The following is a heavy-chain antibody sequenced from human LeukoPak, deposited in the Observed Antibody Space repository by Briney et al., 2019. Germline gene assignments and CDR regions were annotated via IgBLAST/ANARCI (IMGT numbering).Heavy chain of an antibody. V-gene: IGHV1-2*02. CDR3: ARDTSARVYYYDSSGYYYNWFDP. J-gene: IGHJ5*02. CDR2: ISPNSGGT. CDR1: GYTFTGYY. D-gene: IGHD3-22*01. Sequence: GASVKVSCKASGYTFTGYYMHWVRQAPGQGLEWMGWISPNSGGTNYAQKFQGRVTMTRDTSISTAYMELSRLRSDDTAVYYCARDTSARVYYYDSSGYYYNWFDPWGQGTLVTVSS.